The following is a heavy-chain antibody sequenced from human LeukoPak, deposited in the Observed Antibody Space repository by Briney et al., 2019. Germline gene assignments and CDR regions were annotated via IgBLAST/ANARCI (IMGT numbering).Heavy chain of an antibody. Sequence: GGSLRLFCAASGFTFSSYSMNWVRQAPGKGLEWVSYISSSSSTIYYADSVKGRFTISRDNAKNSLYLQMNSLRAEDTAVYYCARGSSVFYYDSSGYPIDYWGQGTLVTVSS. CDR2: ISSSSSTI. CDR1: GFTFSSYS. D-gene: IGHD3-22*01. J-gene: IGHJ4*02. CDR3: ARGSSVFYYDSSGYPIDY. V-gene: IGHV3-48*04.